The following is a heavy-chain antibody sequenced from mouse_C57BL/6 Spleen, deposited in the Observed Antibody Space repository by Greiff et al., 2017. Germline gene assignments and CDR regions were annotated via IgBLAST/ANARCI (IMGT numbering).Heavy chain of an antibody. V-gene: IGHV1-22*01. Sequence: DVKLQESGPELVKPGASVKMSCKASGYTFTDYNMHWVKQSHGKSLEWIGYINPNNGGTSYNQKFKGKATLTVNKSSSTAYMELRSLTSEDSAVYYCASEGIYYYGSSYAMDYWGQGTSVTVSS. J-gene: IGHJ4*01. D-gene: IGHD1-1*01. CDR1: GYTFTDYN. CDR2: INPNNGGT. CDR3: ASEGIYYYGSSYAMDY.